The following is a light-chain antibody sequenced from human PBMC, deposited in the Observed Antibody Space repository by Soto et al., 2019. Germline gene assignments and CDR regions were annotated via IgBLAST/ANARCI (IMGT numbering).Light chain of an antibody. Sequence: ELVLTQSPGTLSLSPGSRATLSCRASQRISSNSLAWYQQKPGQAPRLLIYDASNRATGIPDRFSGSGSGTDFTLTISRLEPEDFAVYYCQQRGGSPPTWTFGQGTKVDIK. CDR1: QRISSNS. V-gene: IGKV3-20*01. J-gene: IGKJ1*01. CDR2: DAS. CDR3: QQRGGSPPTWT.